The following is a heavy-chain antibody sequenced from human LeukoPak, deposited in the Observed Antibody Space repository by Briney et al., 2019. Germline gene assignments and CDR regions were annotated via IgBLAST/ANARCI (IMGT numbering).Heavy chain of an antibody. CDR2: INPNSGGT. J-gene: IGHJ4*02. D-gene: IGHD3-22*01. CDR3: ARGPSTMIVLRY. CDR1: GYTFTGYY. Sequence: ASVKVSCKASGYTFTGYYMHWVRQAPGQGLEWMGWINPNSGGTNYAQKFQGRITMTRDTSISTAYMELSRLRSDDAAVYYCARGPSTMIVLRYWGQGTLVTVSS. V-gene: IGHV1-2*02.